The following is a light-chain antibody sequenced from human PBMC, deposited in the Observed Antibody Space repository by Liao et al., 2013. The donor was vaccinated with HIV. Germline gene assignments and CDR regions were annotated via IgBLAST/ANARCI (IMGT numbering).Light chain of an antibody. CDR3: QSADSSGTSVV. Sequence: SYELTQPPSVSVSPGQTANITCSGQRLGNKWTSWYQQRPGQSPILVIYDDMKRPSGIPERFSASKSGHTATLTISGAQAMDEADYYCQSADSSGTSVVFGGGTKLTVL. CDR2: DDM. V-gene: IGLV3-1*01. CDR1: RLGNKW. J-gene: IGLJ2*01.